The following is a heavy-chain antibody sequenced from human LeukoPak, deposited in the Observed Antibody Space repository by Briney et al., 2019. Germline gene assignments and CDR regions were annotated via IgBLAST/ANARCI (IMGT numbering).Heavy chain of an antibody. V-gene: IGHV4-59*08. CDR2: IFYGGST. Sequence: KPSETLSLTCTVSGGSMSSYYWSCIRQPPGKGLEWIGYIFYGGSTNYNPSLKSRVTVSVDTSKNQFSLKLSSVTAADTAVYYCARLRKAAGVYHFDYWGQGTLVTVSS. CDR3: ARLRKAAGVYHFDY. D-gene: IGHD6-13*01. CDR1: GGSMSSYY. J-gene: IGHJ4*02.